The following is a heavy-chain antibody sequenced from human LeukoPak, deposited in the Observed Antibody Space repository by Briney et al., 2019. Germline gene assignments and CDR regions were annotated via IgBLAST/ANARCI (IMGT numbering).Heavy chain of an antibody. J-gene: IGHJ3*02. Sequence: SETLSLTCAVYGGSFSGYYWSWIRQPPGKGLEWIGEINHSGSTNYNPSLKSRVTISVDTSKNQFSLKLSSVTAADTAVYYCARGPDPLPAFDIWGQGTMVTVSS. CDR2: INHSGST. D-gene: IGHD1-14*01. CDR1: GGSFSGYY. V-gene: IGHV4-34*01. CDR3: ARGPDPLPAFDI.